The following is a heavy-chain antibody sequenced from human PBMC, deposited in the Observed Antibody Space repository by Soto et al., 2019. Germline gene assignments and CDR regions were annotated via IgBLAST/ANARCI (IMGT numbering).Heavy chain of an antibody. CDR2: IIPIFGTA. J-gene: IGHJ6*02. V-gene: IGHV1-69*01. CDR1: GGTFSSYA. D-gene: IGHD4-17*01. Sequence: QVQLVQSGGEVKKPGSSVKVSCKASGGTFSSYAISWVRQAPGQGLEWMGGIIPIFGTANYAQKFQGRVTITADESTSTAYMELSSLRSEDTAVYYCASNDYGDYYYYYGMDVWGQGTTVTVSS. CDR3: ASNDYGDYYYYYGMDV.